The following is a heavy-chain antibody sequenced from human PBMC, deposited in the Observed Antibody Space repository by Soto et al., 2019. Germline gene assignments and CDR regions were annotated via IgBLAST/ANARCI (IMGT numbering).Heavy chain of an antibody. CDR2: ITGSSSYI. Sequence: DVQLVESGGGLVKPGGSLRLSCAASGFIFSSHNMNWVRQAPGKGLEWVSSITGSSSYIFYADSVKGRFTISRDNAKNTVYLQVYSLRAEDTGVYYCARLVASETGYGMDVWGQGTTVTVSS. J-gene: IGHJ6*02. V-gene: IGHV3-21*06. D-gene: IGHD3-9*01. CDR1: GFIFSSHN. CDR3: ARLVASETGYGMDV.